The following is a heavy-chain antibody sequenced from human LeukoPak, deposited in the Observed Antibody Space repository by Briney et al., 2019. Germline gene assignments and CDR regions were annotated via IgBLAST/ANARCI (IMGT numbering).Heavy chain of an antibody. CDR1: GFTFDDYA. CDR3: ARVPDIVVVPAAIPGYYYYMDV. D-gene: IGHD2-2*02. CDR2: ISWNSGSI. J-gene: IGHJ6*03. Sequence: PGGSLRLSCAASGFTFDDYAMHWVRQAPGKGLEWVSGISWNSGSIGYADSVKGRFTISRDNAKNSLYLQMNSLRAEDTAVYYCARVPDIVVVPAAIPGYYYYMDVWGKGTTVTVSS. V-gene: IGHV3-9*01.